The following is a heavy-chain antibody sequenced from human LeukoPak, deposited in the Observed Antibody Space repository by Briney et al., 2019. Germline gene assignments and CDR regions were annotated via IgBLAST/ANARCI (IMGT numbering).Heavy chain of an antibody. Sequence: ASVRVSSMASGYIFTTYGISWGRQAPGQGLEWMGWISVYIGNTNYPQRLQGRVTMSTDTSTTTAYMEMRSLRSDDTAVYSCARDINGYYYDSHGYYPTDLWGQGTLVTVSS. CDR3: ARDINGYYYDSHGYYPTDL. CDR2: ISVYIGNT. V-gene: IGHV1-18*01. D-gene: IGHD3-22*01. CDR1: GYIFTTYG. J-gene: IGHJ5*02.